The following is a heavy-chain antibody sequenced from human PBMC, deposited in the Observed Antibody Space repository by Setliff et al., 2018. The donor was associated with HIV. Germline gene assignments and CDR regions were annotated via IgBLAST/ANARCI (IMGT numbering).Heavy chain of an antibody. Sequence: PSETLSLTCTVSDSGTYYWSWIRQPAGKGLEWIGRVSSRGDPNYNPSLKSRVTMSADTSKNQFSLKLTSVTASDTAVYYCARAAAGNTGPFDLWGQGSPVTVSS. J-gene: IGHJ4*02. CDR3: ARAAAGNTGPFDL. V-gene: IGHV4-4*07. CDR2: VSSRGDP. CDR1: DSGTYY. D-gene: IGHD4-17*01.